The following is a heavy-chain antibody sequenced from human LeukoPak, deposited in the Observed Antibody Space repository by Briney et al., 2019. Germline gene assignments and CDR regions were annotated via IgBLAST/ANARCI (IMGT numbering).Heavy chain of an antibody. CDR3: ARTKSEYQLLCCPFLFDY. J-gene: IGHJ4*02. V-gene: IGHV3-11*01. CDR2: ISSSGSTI. CDR1: GFTFSDYY. D-gene: IGHD2-2*01. Sequence: GGSLRLSCAASGFTFSDYYVSWIRQAPGKGLEWVSYISSSGSTIYYADSVKGRFTISRDNAKNSLYLQMNSLRAEDTAVYYCARTKSEYQLLCCPFLFDYWGQGTLVTVSS.